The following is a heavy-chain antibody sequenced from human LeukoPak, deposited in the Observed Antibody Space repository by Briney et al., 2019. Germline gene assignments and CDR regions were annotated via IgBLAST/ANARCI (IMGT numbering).Heavy chain of an antibody. Sequence: GGSLRLSCAASGFTFSDYYMSWIRQAPGKGLEWVSYISSSGSTIYYADSVKGRFTISRDNAKNSLYLQMNSLRAEDTAVYYCARDSGYCTNGFCFGNWFDSWGQGTLVTVSS. CDR3: ARDSGYCTNGFCFGNWFDS. CDR2: ISSSGSTI. J-gene: IGHJ5*01. D-gene: IGHD2-8*01. CDR1: GFTFSDYY. V-gene: IGHV3-11*01.